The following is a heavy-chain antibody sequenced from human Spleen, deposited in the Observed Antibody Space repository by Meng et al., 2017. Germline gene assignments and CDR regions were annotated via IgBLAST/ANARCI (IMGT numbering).Heavy chain of an antibody. CDR3: ARVGVIVSVFFDD. V-gene: IGHV3-21*01. J-gene: IGHJ4*02. D-gene: IGHD2/OR15-2a*01. Sequence: GESLKISCAASGFTFSSYSMNWVRQAPGKGLEWVSSISSSSSYIYYADSVKGRFTISRDNAKNSLYLQMNSLRAEDTAVYYCARVGVIVSVFFDDWGQGRLVTVSS. CDR1: GFTFSSYS. CDR2: ISSSSSYI.